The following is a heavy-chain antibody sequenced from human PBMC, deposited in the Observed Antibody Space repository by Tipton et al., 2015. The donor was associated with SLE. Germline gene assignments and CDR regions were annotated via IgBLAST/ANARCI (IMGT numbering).Heavy chain of an antibody. CDR1: GGSFSGYY. J-gene: IGHJ4*02. CDR2: INHSGST. Sequence: TLSLTCAVYGGSFSGYYWSWIRQPPGKGLEWIGEINHSGSTNYNPSLKSRVTISVDTSKNQFSLKVSSVTAADTAVYYCARCGRDGYNSPGYYWGQGTLVTVSS. V-gene: IGHV4-34*01. D-gene: IGHD5-24*01. CDR3: ARCGRDGYNSPGYY.